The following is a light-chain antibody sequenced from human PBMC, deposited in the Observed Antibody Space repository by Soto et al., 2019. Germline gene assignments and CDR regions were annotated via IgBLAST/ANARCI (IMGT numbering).Light chain of an antibody. CDR3: QQSYDMPWT. J-gene: IGKJ5*01. CDR2: AAD. V-gene: IGKV1-39*01. Sequence: DVQMSQSPSSLSASLADTVTTXXRASQSITNYLTWFQQKPGKAPSLXIFAADNLQDGVPSRFSGSGAGRDFSLTISSLQPEDFATYYCQQSYDMPWTFGQGTRLEIK. CDR1: QSITNY.